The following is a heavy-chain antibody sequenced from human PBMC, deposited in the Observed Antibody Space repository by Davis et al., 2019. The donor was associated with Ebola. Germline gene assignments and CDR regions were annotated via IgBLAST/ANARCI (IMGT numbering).Heavy chain of an antibody. CDR2: ISWDGGTT. Sequence: GESLKISCAASGFRFDDNIMHWVRHVPGKGLEWVSLISWDGGTTYYADSVKGRFTISRDNSKNSLYLQMNSLRIEDTALYYCAKDDGSIVGAALDYWGQGTRVTVSS. CDR1: GFRFDDNI. D-gene: IGHD1-26*01. CDR3: AKDDGSIVGAALDY. J-gene: IGHJ4*02. V-gene: IGHV3-43*01.